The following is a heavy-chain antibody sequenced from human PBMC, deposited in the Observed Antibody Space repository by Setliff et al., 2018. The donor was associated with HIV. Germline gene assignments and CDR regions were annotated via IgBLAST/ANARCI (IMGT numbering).Heavy chain of an antibody. CDR2: VYYRGDT. V-gene: IGHV4-59*11. CDR1: GDSMRNQY. D-gene: IGHD1-26*01. CDR3: ARLDVSGSYYENAFDM. Sequence: SETLSLTCTVSGDSMRNQYWSWIRQSPGKGLEWIGSVYYRGDTHYNPSLKSRVTISADTSKKQFSLNLYSVTAADTAVYYCARLDVSGSYYENAFDMWGQGTRVTVSS. J-gene: IGHJ3*02.